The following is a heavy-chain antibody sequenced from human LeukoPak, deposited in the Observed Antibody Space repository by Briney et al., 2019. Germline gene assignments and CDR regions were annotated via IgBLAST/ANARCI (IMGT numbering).Heavy chain of an antibody. V-gene: IGHV3-21*01. CDR1: GFTFSRYG. CDR3: ARGVGGVAGSDGFDI. Sequence: GGSLRLSCVASGFTFSRYGLNWVRQAPGKGLEWVSSISTSSNYIYYADSVKGRFTASRDSARKSLYLHMNRLRVGDTAVYYCARGVGGVAGSDGFDIWGQGTTVTVSS. D-gene: IGHD6-19*01. J-gene: IGHJ3*02. CDR2: ISTSSNYI.